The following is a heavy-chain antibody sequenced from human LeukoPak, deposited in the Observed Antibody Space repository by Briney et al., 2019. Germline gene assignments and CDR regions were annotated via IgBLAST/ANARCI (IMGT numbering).Heavy chain of an antibody. Sequence: SSETLSLTCTVSGGSISSSPYYWGWIRQPPGKGLEWIGSIYYSGTTHYSPSLESRVTISVDTSKNQFSLKLSSVTAADTAVYYCASQVVVVPAAKPSDYWGQGTLVTVSS. CDR1: GGSISSSPYY. V-gene: IGHV4-39*07. CDR2: IYYSGTT. J-gene: IGHJ4*02. CDR3: ASQVVVVPAAKPSDY. D-gene: IGHD2-2*02.